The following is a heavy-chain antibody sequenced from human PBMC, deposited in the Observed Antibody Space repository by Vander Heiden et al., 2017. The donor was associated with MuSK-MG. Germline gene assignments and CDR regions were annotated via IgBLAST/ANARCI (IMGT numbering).Heavy chain of an antibody. CDR1: GFTFSSYW. V-gene: IGHV3-7*03. CDR2: IKQDGSEK. Sequence: EVQLVESGGGLVQPGGSLRLSCAASGFTFSSYWMSWVRQAPGKGLEWVANIKQDGSEKYYVDSVKGRFTISRDNAKNSLYLQMNSLRAEDTAVYYCARAQPGSIAARRVKRGYYYYMDVWGKGTTVTVSS. CDR3: ARAQPGSIAARRVKRGYYYYMDV. D-gene: IGHD6-6*01. J-gene: IGHJ6*03.